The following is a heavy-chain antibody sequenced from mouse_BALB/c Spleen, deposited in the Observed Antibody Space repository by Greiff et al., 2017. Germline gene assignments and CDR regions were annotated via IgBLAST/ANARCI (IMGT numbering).Heavy chain of an antibody. CDR3: ARGDGYAAWFAY. V-gene: IGHV5-17*02. CDR1: GFTFSSFG. J-gene: IGHJ3*01. D-gene: IGHD2-2*01. CDR2: ISSGSSTI. Sequence: EVQLVESGGGLVQPGGSRKLSCAASGFTFSSFGMHWVRQAPEKGLEWVAYISSGSSTIYYADTVKGRFTISRDNPKNTLFLQMTSLRSEDTAMYYCARGDGYAAWFAYWGQGTLVTVSA.